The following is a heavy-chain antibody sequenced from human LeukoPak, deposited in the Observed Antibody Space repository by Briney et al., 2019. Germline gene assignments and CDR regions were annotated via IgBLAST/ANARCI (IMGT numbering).Heavy chain of an antibody. CDR1: GGXISSYY. CDR2: IYYSGST. CDR3: ARQRGADTAMPSWWFDP. V-gene: IGHV4-59*08. D-gene: IGHD5-18*01. Sequence: SETLSLTCTVSGGXISSYYCSWIRQPPGKGLEWIGYIYYSGSTNYNPSLKSRVTISVDTSKKQFSLKLSFVTAADTAVYYCARQRGADTAMPSWWFDPWGQGTLVTVSS. J-gene: IGHJ5*02.